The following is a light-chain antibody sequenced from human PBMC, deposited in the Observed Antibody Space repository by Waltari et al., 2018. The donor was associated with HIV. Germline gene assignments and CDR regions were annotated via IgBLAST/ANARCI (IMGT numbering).Light chain of an antibody. CDR2: DVT. J-gene: IGLJ3*02. Sequence: QSALTQPRPVSASPGPSVTIPCTGTSSDVGGYNYVSWYHQHPGKAPKPMIYDVTKRPSGVPDRFSGSKSGNTASLTISGLQAEDEADYFCCSYAGGYTLVFGGGTKLTVL. V-gene: IGLV2-11*01. CDR3: CSYAGGYTLV. CDR1: SSDVGGYNY.